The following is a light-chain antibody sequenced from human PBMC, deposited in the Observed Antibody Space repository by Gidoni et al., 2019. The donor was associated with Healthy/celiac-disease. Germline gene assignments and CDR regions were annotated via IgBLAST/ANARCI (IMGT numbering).Light chain of an antibody. J-gene: IGKJ2*01. Sequence: DIQMTQSPSSLSASVGDRVTITCRASQSISIYLNWYPQKPGKAPKLLIYAAPSLQSGVPSRFRGSGSGTDFTLTLSSLQPEDFATHYCQQSYSTLPMYTFGQGPKLEIK. CDR3: QQSYSTLPMYT. CDR1: QSISIY. V-gene: IGKV1-39*01. CDR2: AAP.